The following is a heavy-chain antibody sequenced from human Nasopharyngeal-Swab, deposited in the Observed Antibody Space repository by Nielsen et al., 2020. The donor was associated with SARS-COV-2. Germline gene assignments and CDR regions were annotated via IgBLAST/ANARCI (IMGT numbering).Heavy chain of an antibody. CDR2: MNPNSGNT. CDR3: ARETGDYGDYPDY. Sequence: ASVKVSCKASGYTFTSYDINWVRQATGQGLEWMEWMNPNSGNTGYAQKFQGRVTMTRNTSIGTAYMELSRLRSDDTAVYYCARETGDYGDYPDYWGQGTLVTVSS. CDR1: GYTFTSYD. D-gene: IGHD4-17*01. J-gene: IGHJ4*02. V-gene: IGHV1-8*01.